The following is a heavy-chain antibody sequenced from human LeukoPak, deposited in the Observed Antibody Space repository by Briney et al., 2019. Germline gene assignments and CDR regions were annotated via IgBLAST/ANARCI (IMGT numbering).Heavy chain of an antibody. CDR3: ARDPYSSSWYGGYYFDY. J-gene: IGHJ4*02. CDR2: IYTSGST. V-gene: IGHV4-4*07. Sequence: PSETLSLTCTVSGGSISSYYWSWIRQPAGKGLEWIGRIYTSGSTNYNPSLKSRVTMSVDTSKNQFSLKLSSVTAADTAVYYCARDPYSSSWYGGYYFDYWGQGTLVTVSS. D-gene: IGHD6-13*01. CDR1: GGSISSYY.